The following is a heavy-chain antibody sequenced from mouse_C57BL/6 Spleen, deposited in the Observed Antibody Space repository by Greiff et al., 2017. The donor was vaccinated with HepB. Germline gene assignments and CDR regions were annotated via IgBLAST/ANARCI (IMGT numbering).Heavy chain of an antibody. CDR1: GFTFSSYG. V-gene: IGHV5-6*02. J-gene: IGHJ3*01. CDR3: ARQDGYYPSWFAY. CDR2: ISSGGSYT. D-gene: IGHD2-3*01. Sequence: DVMLVESGGDLVKPGGSLKLSCAASGFTFSSYGMSWVRQTPDKRLEWVATISSGGSYTYYPDSVKGRFTISRDNAKNTLYLQMSSLKSEDTAMYYCARQDGYYPSWFAYWGQGTLVTVSA.